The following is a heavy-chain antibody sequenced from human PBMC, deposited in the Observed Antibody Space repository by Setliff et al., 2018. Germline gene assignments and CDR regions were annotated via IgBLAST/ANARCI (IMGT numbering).Heavy chain of an antibody. CDR3: ARAPSSIGVGGSLLH. V-gene: IGHV1-18*01. D-gene: IGHD6-19*01. CDR2: TSAYNDNT. Sequence: ASVKVSCKASGYTFTTYGIIWVRQAPGQGLEWMGWTSAYNDNTNYAQRLQGRVTMTTDTSTSTAYMELRGLSSDDPAVYYCARAPSSIGVGGSLLHWGQGTLVTVSS. J-gene: IGHJ4*02. CDR1: GYTFTTYG.